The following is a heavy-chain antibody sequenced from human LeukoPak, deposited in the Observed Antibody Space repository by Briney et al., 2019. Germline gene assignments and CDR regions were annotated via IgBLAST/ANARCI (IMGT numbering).Heavy chain of an antibody. CDR1: GFTFSSYS. CDR2: ISSSSSTI. CDR3: ARGPRFYYYYYMDV. J-gene: IGHJ6*03. Sequence: SGGSLRLSCAASGFTFSSYSMNWVRQAPGKGLEWVSYISSSSSTIYYADSVKGRFTISRDNAKNSLYLQMNSLRAEDTAVYYCARGPRFYYYYYMDVWGKGTTVTVSS. V-gene: IGHV3-48*01.